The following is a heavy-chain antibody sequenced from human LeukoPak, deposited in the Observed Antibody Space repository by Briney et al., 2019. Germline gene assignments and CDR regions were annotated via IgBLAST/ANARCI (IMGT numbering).Heavy chain of an antibody. Sequence: GESLQISCKGSGCSFTNYWIGWGRQLPGKGLEWMGIIYPGDSDTRYSPSFQGQVTISADKSISTAYLQWSRLKASDSAMYYCARSATYYSGSGIPGDAFDIWGQGTMVTVSS. CDR3: ARSATYYSGSGIPGDAFDI. J-gene: IGHJ3*02. V-gene: IGHV5-51*01. CDR2: IYPGDSDT. D-gene: IGHD3-10*01. CDR1: GCSFTNYW.